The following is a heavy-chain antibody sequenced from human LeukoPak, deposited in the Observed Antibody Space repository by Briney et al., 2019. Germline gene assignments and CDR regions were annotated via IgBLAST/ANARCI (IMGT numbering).Heavy chain of an antibody. Sequence: SETLSLTCAVYGGSFSGYYWSWIRQLPGKGLESIGEINHSGSTNYNPSLKSRVTISIDTSKNQFSLKLSSVTAADTAVYYCARVRVYGGATVFVYWGQGTLVTVSS. CDR1: GGSFSGYY. V-gene: IGHV4-34*01. D-gene: IGHD1-26*01. CDR3: ARVRVYGGATVFVY. CDR2: INHSGST. J-gene: IGHJ4*02.